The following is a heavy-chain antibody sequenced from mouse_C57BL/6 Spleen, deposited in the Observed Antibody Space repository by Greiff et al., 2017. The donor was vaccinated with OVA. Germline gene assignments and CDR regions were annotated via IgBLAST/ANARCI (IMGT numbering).Heavy chain of an antibody. J-gene: IGHJ2*01. CDR1: GYTFTSYW. V-gene: IGHV1-52*01. Sequence: VQLQQPGAELVRPGSSVKLSCKASGYTFTSYWMHWVKQRPIQGLEWIGNIDPSDSDTHYNQKFKDKATLTVDKSSSTAYMQLSSLTSEDSAVYYCARFYDGYYAFDYWGQGTTLTVSS. D-gene: IGHD2-3*01. CDR2: IDPSDSDT. CDR3: ARFYDGYYAFDY.